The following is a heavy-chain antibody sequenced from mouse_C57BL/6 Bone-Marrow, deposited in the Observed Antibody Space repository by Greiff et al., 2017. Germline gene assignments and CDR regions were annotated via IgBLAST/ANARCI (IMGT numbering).Heavy chain of an antibody. CDR1: GFNIKDYY. CDR2: IDPEDGET. CDR3: ASRSATVVATSREDY. Sequence: DVQLQESGAELVKPGASVKLSCTASGFNIKDYYMHWVKQRTEQGLEWIGRIDPEDGETKSAPKFQGQTTISADTSSNTDYLQLSSLTSENTAVYYSASRSATVVATSREDYWGQGTSVTVSS. J-gene: IGHJ4*01. D-gene: IGHD1-1*01. V-gene: IGHV14-2*01.